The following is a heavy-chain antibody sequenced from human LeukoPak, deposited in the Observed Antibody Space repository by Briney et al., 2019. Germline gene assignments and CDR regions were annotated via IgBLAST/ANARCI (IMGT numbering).Heavy chain of an antibody. D-gene: IGHD5-12*01. CDR2: IGTAADT. Sequence: GGSLRLSCAASGFTFSIYDMRWVRQATGKGLEWVSAIGTAADTYYSGSVKGRFTISREDAKNSLYLQMNSLRAGDTAVYYCARVRRLQNYFYGMEVWGQGTTVTVSS. V-gene: IGHV3-13*04. CDR1: GFTFSIYD. J-gene: IGHJ6*02. CDR3: ARVRRLQNYFYGMEV.